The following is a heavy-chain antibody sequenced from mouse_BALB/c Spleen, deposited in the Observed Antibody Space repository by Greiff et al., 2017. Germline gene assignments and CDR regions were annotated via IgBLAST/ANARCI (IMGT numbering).Heavy chain of an antibody. V-gene: IGHV5-17*02. J-gene: IGHJ3*01. D-gene: IGHD1-1*01. CDR2: ISSGSSTI. CDR3: ARGPNYYGSSPWFAY. CDR1: GFTFSSFG. Sequence: DVQLVESGGGLVQPGGSRKLSCAASGFTFSSFGMHWVRQAPEKGLEWVAYISSGSSTIYYADTVKGRFTISRDNPKNTLFLQMTSLRSEDTAMYYCARGPNYYGSSPWFAYWGKGTLVTVSA.